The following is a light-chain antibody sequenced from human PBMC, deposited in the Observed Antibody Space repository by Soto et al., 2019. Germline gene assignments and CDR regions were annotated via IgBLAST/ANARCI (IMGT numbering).Light chain of an antibody. CDR1: SSDIGSYNL. Sequence: QSALTQPASVSGSPGQSITISCTGTSSDIGSYNLVSRYQQYPGKAPKLMIYEDTKRPSGVSNRFSGSKSANTASLTISGLQTEDEADYYCCSYAGSFTLLFGGGTKVTVL. CDR3: CSYAGSFTLL. V-gene: IGLV2-23*01. CDR2: EDT. J-gene: IGLJ2*01.